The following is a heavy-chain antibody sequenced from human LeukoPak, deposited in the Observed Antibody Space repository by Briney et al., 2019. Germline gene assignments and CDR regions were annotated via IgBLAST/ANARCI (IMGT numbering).Heavy chain of an antibody. CDR3: AKQGSGSYLDH. CDR2: IGGSGSST. J-gene: IGHJ4*02. CDR1: GFPFSTYA. V-gene: IGHV3-23*01. D-gene: IGHD1-26*01. Sequence: PGGSLRLSCAASGFPFSTYAMSWVRRAPGKGLEWVSSIGGSGSSTYYADSVKGRFTISRDNSKNTLYLQMNSLRAEDTAVYYCAKQGSGSYLDHWGQGTLVTVSS.